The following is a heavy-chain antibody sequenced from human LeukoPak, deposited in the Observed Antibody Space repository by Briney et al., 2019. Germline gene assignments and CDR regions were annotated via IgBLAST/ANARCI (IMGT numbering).Heavy chain of an antibody. CDR3: ASNEGNWNDVPLHFTFDI. CDR2: IYYSGST. CDR1: GGSISSGDYY. D-gene: IGHD1-1*01. V-gene: IGHV4-30-4*01. Sequence: PSETLSLTCTVSGGSISSGDYYWSWIRQPPGQGLEWIGYIYYSGSTYYNPSLKSRVTISVDTSKNQFSLKLSSVTAADTAVYYCASNEGNWNDVPLHFTFDIWGQGTMVTVSS. J-gene: IGHJ3*02.